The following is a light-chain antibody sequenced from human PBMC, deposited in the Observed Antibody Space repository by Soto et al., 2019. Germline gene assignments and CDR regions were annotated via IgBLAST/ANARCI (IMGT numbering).Light chain of an antibody. V-gene: IGLV2-14*03. J-gene: IGLJ1*01. CDR1: SSDVGAYNY. CDR3: NSYTSSSTHV. Sequence: QSVLTQPASVSGSPGQSITISCTGTSSDVGAYNYVSWYQQHPGKAPKLMIYDVSNRPSGVSNRFYGSKSGNTASLTISGLQAEDEADYYCNSYTSSSTHVFGTGTKLTVL. CDR2: DVS.